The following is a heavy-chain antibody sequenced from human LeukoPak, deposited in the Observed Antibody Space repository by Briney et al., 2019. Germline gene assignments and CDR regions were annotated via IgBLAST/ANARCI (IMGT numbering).Heavy chain of an antibody. D-gene: IGHD6-6*01. Sequence: PGGSLRLSYAASGFTFSSYSMNWVRQAPGKGLEWVSYISSSSSTIYYADSVKGRFTISRDNAKNSLYLQMNSLRAEDTAVYYCARVPGYSSSSGGWGQGTLVTVSS. V-gene: IGHV3-48*01. CDR3: ARVPGYSSSSGG. J-gene: IGHJ4*02. CDR2: ISSSSSTI. CDR1: GFTFSSYS.